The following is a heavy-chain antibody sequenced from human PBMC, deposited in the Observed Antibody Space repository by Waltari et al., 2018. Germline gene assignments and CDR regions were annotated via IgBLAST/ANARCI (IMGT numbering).Heavy chain of an antibody. CDR1: GGSITNNRHY. CDR2: STDTEAT. D-gene: IGHD5-12*01. CDR3: ATYIGASVGTAAFDV. V-gene: IGHV4-39*01. Sequence: QLQLQESGPGLVKPPETLSLTCSVYGGSITNNRHYWGWIRQPPGQGPEWMATSTDTEATYSSPSSQSRLTMSRETSKNQLSLTLGSVTAADTAVYYCATYIGASVGTAAFDVWGQGTMVTVSS. J-gene: IGHJ3*01.